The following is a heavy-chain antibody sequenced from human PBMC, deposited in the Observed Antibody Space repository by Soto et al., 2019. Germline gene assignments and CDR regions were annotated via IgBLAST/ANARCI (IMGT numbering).Heavy chain of an antibody. CDR1: GFTFSSYC. J-gene: IGHJ4*02. CDR2: INSDGSST. V-gene: IGHV3-74*01. Sequence: EVQLVESGGGVVQSGGSLRLACAASGFTFSSYCMHWVRQAAGKGLVWVSRINSDGSSTSDGDSVKCRFTISRDNAKNTLYLQMTSLRVEDTAVYYCAREYSSSRYFDYWGQGTLVTVSS. CDR3: AREYSSSRYFDY. D-gene: IGHD6-13*01.